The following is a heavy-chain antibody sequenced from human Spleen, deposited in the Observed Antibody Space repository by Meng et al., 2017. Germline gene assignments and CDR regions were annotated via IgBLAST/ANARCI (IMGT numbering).Heavy chain of an antibody. D-gene: IGHD5-24*01. CDR2: INAVFGTT. CDR3: ARVSAEMATILGY. J-gene: IGHJ4*02. CDR1: GSIFSNYV. V-gene: IGHV1-69*13. Sequence: SVKVSCKAPGSIFSNYVVGWVRQAPGQGLEWMGGINAVFGTTNYAQKFQGRVTITADESTSTAYMELSSLRSEDTAVYYCARVSAEMATILGYWGQGTLVTVSS.